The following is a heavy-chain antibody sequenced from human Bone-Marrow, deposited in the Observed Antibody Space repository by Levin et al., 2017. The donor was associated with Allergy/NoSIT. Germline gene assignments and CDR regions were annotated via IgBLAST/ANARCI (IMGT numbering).Heavy chain of an antibody. J-gene: IGHJ4*02. V-gene: IGHV5-51*01. D-gene: IGHD6-13*01. CDR3: ARQPGITEAGAVMDY. CDR2: FDPDDSET. Sequence: GESLKISCRGSGYIFNSYWIGWVRQKPGKGLEWMGIFDPDDSETKYSPSFQGQVIISVDKSINTAYLQWSSLRASDTAVYFGARQPGITEAGAVMDYWGRGTQVTVS. CDR1: GYIFNSYW.